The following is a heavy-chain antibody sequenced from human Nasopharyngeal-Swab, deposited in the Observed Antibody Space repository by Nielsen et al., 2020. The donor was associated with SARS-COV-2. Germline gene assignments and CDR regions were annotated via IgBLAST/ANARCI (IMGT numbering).Heavy chain of an antibody. Sequence: WIRQPPGKGLEWIGYIYHSGSTYYNPSLKSRVTISVDRSKNQFSLKLSSVTAADTAVYYCARAVYYYYYTDVWGKGTTVTSP. V-gene: IGHV4-30-2*01. J-gene: IGHJ6*03. CDR2: IYHSGST. D-gene: IGHD4-11*01. CDR3: ARAVYYYYYTDV.